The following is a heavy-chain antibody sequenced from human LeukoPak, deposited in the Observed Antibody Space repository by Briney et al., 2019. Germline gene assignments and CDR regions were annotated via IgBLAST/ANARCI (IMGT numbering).Heavy chain of an antibody. CDR3: ARRRTAAAGDAFDI. CDR2: VSSSGST. D-gene: IGHD2-2*01. CDR1: GGSISTYY. V-gene: IGHV4-4*07. J-gene: IGHJ3*02. Sequence: SETLSLTCTVSGGSISTYYWSWIRQPAGKGLEWIGRVSSSGSTKYNPSLKSRVTISVDTSKNQFSLKLSSVTAADTAVYYCARRRTAAAGDAFDIWGQGTMVTVSS.